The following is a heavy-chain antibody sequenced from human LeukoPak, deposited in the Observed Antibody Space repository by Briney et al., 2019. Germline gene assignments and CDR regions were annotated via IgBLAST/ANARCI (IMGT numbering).Heavy chain of an antibody. Sequence: GGSLRLSCAASGFTVSSNYMSWVRQAPGKGLEWVSVIYSGGSTYYADSVKGRFTISRDNSKNTLYLQMNSLRAEDTAVYYCARERVVRGVISAFDYWGQGTLVTVXS. J-gene: IGHJ4*02. CDR1: GFTVSSNY. CDR2: IYSGGST. V-gene: IGHV3-66*01. CDR3: ARERVVRGVISAFDY. D-gene: IGHD3-10*01.